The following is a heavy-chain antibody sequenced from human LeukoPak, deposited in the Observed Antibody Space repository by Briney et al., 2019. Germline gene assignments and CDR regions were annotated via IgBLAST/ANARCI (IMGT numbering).Heavy chain of an antibody. J-gene: IGHJ6*04. CDR1: GFTFSSYA. V-gene: IGHV3-23*01. Sequence: GGSLRLSCAASGFTFSSYAMSWVRQAPGKGLEWVSAISGSGGSTYYADSVKGRFTISRDNSKNTLYLQMNSLRAEDTAVYYCAKYHYGDLSYYYYYGMDVWGKGTTVTVSP. CDR3: AKYHYGDLSYYYYYGMDV. D-gene: IGHD4-17*01. CDR2: ISGSGGST.